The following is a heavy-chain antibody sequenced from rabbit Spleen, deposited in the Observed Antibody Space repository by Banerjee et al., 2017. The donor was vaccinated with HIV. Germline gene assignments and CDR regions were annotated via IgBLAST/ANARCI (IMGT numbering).Heavy chain of an antibody. CDR2: IVPIFGVT. CDR1: GFDFSTYS. V-gene: IGHV1S7*01. Sequence: QLVESGGGLVQPGGSLKLSCKASGFDFSTYSMSWVRQAPGKGLEWIGYIVPIFGVTYYANWVNGRFTISSHNAQNTLYLQLNSLTAADTATYFCVRDAGATLYGYIDLNFWGQGTLVTVS. CDR3: VRDAGATLYGYIDLNF. J-gene: IGHJ3*01. D-gene: IGHD6-1*01.